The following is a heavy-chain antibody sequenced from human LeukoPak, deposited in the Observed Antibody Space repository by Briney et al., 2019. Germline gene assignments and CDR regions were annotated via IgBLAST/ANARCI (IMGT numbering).Heavy chain of an antibody. CDR3: ARQEGYYDFWSGIDY. J-gene: IGHJ4*02. Sequence: PSETLSLTCAVSGYSISSGYYWGWIRQPPGKGLEWIGSIYHSGSTYYSPSLKSRVTISVDTSKNQFSLKLSSVTAADTAVYYCARQEGYYDFWSGIDYWGQGTLVTVSS. V-gene: IGHV4-38-2*01. CDR2: IYHSGST. CDR1: GYSISSGYY. D-gene: IGHD3-3*01.